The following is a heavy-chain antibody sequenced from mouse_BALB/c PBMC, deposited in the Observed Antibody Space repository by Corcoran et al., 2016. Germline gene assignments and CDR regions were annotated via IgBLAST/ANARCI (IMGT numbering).Heavy chain of an antibody. J-gene: IGHJ2*01. V-gene: IGHV9-1*02. D-gene: IGHD3-1*01. CDR1: GYTFTNYG. CDR2: INTYTGEP. Sequence: QIQLVQSGPELKKPGETVKISCKASGYTFTNYGMNWVKQAPGKGLKWMGGINTYTGEPTYADDFKGRFAFSLETSASTAYLQINNLKNEDMATYFCARYSSGRFDYWGQGTTLTVSS. CDR3: ARYSSGRFDY.